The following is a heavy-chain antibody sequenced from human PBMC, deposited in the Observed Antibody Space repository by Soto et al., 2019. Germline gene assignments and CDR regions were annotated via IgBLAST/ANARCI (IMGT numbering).Heavy chain of an antibody. CDR1: GFTFDDYA. J-gene: IGHJ6*02. V-gene: IGHV3-9*01. CDR2: ISWNSGGI. D-gene: IGHD5-12*01. Sequence: GGSLRLSCAASGFTFDDYAMHWVRQAPGKGLEWVSGISWNSGGIGYADSVKGRFTISRDNAKNSLYLQMNSLRAEDTALYYYAKDIRVQWLRPSPLYYYYGMDVWDQDTTVTVAS. CDR3: AKDIRVQWLRPSPLYYYYGMDV.